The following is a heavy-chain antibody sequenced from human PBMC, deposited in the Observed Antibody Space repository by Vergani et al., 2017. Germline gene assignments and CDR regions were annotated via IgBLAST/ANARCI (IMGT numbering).Heavy chain of an antibody. D-gene: IGHD3-22*01. CDR2: IIPNFGTA. CDR3: AGAGWSYYDSSGYYRHFDP. J-gene: IGHJ5*02. V-gene: IGHV1-69*13. Sequence: QVQLVQSGAEVKKPGSSVKVSCKASGGTFSSYAISWVRQAPGKGLEWMGRIIPNFGTANYAQKFQGRVTITADESTSTAYMELSSLRSEDTAVYYCAGAGWSYYDSSGYYRHFDPWGQGTLVTVSS. CDR1: GGTFSSYA.